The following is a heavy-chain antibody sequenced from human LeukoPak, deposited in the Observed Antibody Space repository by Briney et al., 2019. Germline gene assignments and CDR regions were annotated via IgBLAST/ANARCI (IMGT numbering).Heavy chain of an antibody. V-gene: IGHV3-48*01. CDR1: GFTFSSYS. CDR2: ISSSSSTI. Sequence: GGSLRLSCAASGFTFSSYSMNWVRQAPGKGLEWVSYISSSSSTIYYADSVKGRFAISRDNAKNSLYLQMNSLRAEDTAVYYCAQIHGDYGSDYWGQGTLVTVSS. J-gene: IGHJ4*02. D-gene: IGHD4-17*01. CDR3: AQIHGDYGSDY.